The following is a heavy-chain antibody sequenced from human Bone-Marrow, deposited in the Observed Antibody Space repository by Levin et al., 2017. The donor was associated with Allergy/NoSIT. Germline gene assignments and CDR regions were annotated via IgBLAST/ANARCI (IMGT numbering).Heavy chain of an antibody. D-gene: IGHD1-26*01. CDR1: GASISSGGYY. V-gene: IGHV4-31*03. CDR2: IYFDGTT. CDR3: ARLHCGDHSGLLDS. Sequence: SETLSLTCTVSGASISSGGYYWTLIRQPPRTGLEWIGNIYFDGTTFYNPSLQSRVTMSLDKSNNPFSLNLISVTAADTAVYYCARLHCGDHSGLLDSWGQGILVTVSS. J-gene: IGHJ4*02.